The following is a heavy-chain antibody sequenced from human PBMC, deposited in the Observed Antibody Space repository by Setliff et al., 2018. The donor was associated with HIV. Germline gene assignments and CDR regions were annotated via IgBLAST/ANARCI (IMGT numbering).Heavy chain of an antibody. Sequence: SETLSLTCSVSGDSISSSSYSWAWIRQPPGKGLEWMGTIFYSGTTYYNPSLKSRLTISVDTSKNHFSLKLSPVTAADTAVYYCARQRRYGYYYGSGSLDYFDYWGQGTLVTSPQ. D-gene: IGHD3-10*01. CDR1: GDSISSSSYS. V-gene: IGHV4-39*01. CDR3: ARQRRYGYYYGSGSLDYFDY. J-gene: IGHJ4*02. CDR2: IFYSGTT.